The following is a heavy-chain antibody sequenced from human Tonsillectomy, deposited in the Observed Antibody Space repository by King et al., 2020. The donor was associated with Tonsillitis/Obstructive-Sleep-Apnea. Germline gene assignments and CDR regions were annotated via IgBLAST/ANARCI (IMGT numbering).Heavy chain of an antibody. CDR1: GFTFRSYW. Sequence: VQLVESGGGLVQPGGSLRLSCAASGFTFRSYWMSWVRQAPGKGLEWVANIKQDGSEKYYVDSVRGRFTISRENAKISLYLQMNSLRAEDTAVYYCARASSSSFDYWGQGTLVTVSS. J-gene: IGHJ4*02. CDR2: IKQDGSEK. V-gene: IGHV3-7*03. D-gene: IGHD6-13*01. CDR3: ARASSSSFDY.